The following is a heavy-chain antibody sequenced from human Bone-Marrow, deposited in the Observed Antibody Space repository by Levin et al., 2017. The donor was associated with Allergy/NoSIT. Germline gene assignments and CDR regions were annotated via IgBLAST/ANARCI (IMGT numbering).Heavy chain of an antibody. D-gene: IGHD1-26*01. CDR2: IIPVFGTA. CDR1: GGTFSSYV. V-gene: IGHV1-69*13. Sequence: SVKVSCKASGGTFSSYVISWVRQVAGQGLEWMGGIIPVFGTARYAQKFQGRVTITADDSTSTAYMELSSLRSEDTAVYYCARFNVGPLYYYYGMDVWGQGTTVTVSS. CDR3: ARFNVGPLYYYYGMDV. J-gene: IGHJ6*02.